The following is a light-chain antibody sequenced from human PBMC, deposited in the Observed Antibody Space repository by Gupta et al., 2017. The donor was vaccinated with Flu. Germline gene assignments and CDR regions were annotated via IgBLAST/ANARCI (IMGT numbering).Light chain of an antibody. CDR2: KDS. Sequence: GQTARITCSGDALPKQYAYWYQQKPGQAPVLVIYKDSERPSGIPERFSGSSSGTTVTLTISGVQAEDEADYYCQSADSSGTSWVFGGGTKL. CDR1: ALPKQY. CDR3: QSADSSGTSWV. V-gene: IGLV3-25*03. J-gene: IGLJ3*02.